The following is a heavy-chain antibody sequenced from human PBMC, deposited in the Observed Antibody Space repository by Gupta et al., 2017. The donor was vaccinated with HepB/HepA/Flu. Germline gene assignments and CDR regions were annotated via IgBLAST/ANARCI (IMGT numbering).Heavy chain of an antibody. CDR1: AFTFRDYY. CDR3: ARGYGSAWKYNWFDA. CDR2: IRNGGSTM. J-gene: IGHJ5*02. V-gene: IGHV3-11*01. Sequence: QVQLVESGGGLVNPGGSLRLSCAASAFTFRDYYLTWLRHAPGKGLEWVSYIRNGGSTMYYADSVKGRFTVSRDNAKNSLYLQMNSLRAEDTAVYDWARGYGSAWKYNWFDAWGQGTRVTGSS. D-gene: IGHD6-25*01.